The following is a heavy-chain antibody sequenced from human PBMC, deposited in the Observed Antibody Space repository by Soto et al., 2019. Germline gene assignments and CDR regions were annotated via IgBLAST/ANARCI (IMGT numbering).Heavy chain of an antibody. CDR2: ISYDGSNK. V-gene: IGHV3-30-3*01. CDR1: GFSFSSYA. J-gene: IGHJ6*02. Sequence: QVQVVESGGGVVQPGRSLRLSCAASGFSFSSYAMHWVRQAPGKGLEWVAVISYDGSNKYYEDSVKGRFTISRDSSKNTVSLQMNSLRGEDTGVYYCARAPPRGIAAPGTWGSGMDVWGQGTTVTVSS. CDR3: ARAPPRGIAAPGTWGSGMDV. D-gene: IGHD6-13*01.